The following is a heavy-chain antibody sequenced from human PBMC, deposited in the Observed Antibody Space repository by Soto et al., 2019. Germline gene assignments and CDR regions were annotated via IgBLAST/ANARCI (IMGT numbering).Heavy chain of an antibody. CDR1: GYSFTSYW. V-gene: IGHV5-51*01. J-gene: IGHJ6*02. D-gene: IGHD3-10*01. CDR2: IYPGDSDT. CDR3: ARLSYYYGSGGGSYYYYGMDV. Sequence: EVQLVQSGAEVKKPGESLKISCKGSGYSFTSYWIGWVRQMPGKGLEWMGIIYPGDSDTRYSPSFQGQVTISADKSISTAYLQWSSLKASDTAMYYCARLSYYYGSGGGSYYYYGMDVWGQGTTVTVSS.